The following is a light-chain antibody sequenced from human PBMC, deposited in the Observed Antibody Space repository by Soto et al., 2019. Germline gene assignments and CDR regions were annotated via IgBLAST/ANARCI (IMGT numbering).Light chain of an antibody. CDR3: CSYAASYTLL. Sequence: QSVLTQPRSVSASPGQSVTISWTGTSSNVGGYNYVSWYQQNPGKAPKLMIYDASKRPPGVPDRFSGSKSGNAAFLTISGLQVEDEADYYCCSYAASYTLLFGGGTKLTVL. CDR1: SSNVGGYNY. V-gene: IGLV2-11*01. J-gene: IGLJ3*02. CDR2: DAS.